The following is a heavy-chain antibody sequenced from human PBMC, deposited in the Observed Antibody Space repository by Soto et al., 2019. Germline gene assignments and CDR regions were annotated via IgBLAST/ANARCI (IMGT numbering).Heavy chain of an antibody. CDR1: DGSISRYD. J-gene: IGHJ5*02. CDR3: ARDLAVAGNWFDP. D-gene: IGHD6-19*01. Sequence: SETPSLTCTVSDGSISRYDWSWIRQPPGKGLEWIGYIYYSGSTNYNPSLKSRVTISVDMSKNQFSLKLSSVIAADTAVYYCARDLAVAGNWFDPWGQGTLVTVSS. CDR2: IYYSGST. V-gene: IGHV4-59*01.